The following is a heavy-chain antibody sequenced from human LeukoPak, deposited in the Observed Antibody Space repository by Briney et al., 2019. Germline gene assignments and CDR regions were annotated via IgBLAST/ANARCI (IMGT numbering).Heavy chain of an antibody. J-gene: IGHJ4*02. D-gene: IGHD6-19*01. CDR2: IKQDGREK. Sequence: TGGSLRLSCAASGFTFSSYWMGCVRQAPGKGLEWVANIKQDGREKYYADSVRGRFTISRDSAKNSLYLQMNSLRAEDTAVYYCAKWLVREIDYWGQGTLVTVSS. CDR3: AKWLVREIDY. CDR1: GFTFSSYW. V-gene: IGHV3-7*05.